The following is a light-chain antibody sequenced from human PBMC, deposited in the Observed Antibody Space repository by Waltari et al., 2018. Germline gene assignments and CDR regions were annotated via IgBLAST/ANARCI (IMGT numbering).Light chain of an antibody. Sequence: DIQMTQSPSSLSASVGDRVTITCRAIQSISSYLNWYQQKPGKAPKLLNYAASSLQSGVPSRFSGSGSGTDFTLTISSLQPEDFATYYCQQSYSTPLTFGGGTKVEIK. CDR2: AAS. V-gene: IGKV1-39*01. CDR3: QQSYSTPLT. J-gene: IGKJ4*01. CDR1: QSISSY.